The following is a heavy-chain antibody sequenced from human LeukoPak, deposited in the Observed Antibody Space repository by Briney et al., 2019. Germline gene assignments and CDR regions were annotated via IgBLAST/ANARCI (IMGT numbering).Heavy chain of an antibody. Sequence: ASVKVSCKASGYTFTSYGISWVRQAPGQGLEWMGWISAYNGNTNYAQKLQGRVTMTTDTSTSTAYMELRSLRSDDTAVYHCARDGYYDSSGYPDYWGQGTLVTVSS. V-gene: IGHV1-18*01. D-gene: IGHD3-22*01. CDR1: GYTFTSYG. CDR2: ISAYNGNT. CDR3: ARDGYYDSSGYPDY. J-gene: IGHJ4*02.